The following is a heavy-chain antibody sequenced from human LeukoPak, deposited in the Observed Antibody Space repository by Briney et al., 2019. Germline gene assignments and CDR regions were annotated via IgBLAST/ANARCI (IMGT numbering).Heavy chain of an antibody. CDR2: IIPIFGTA. CDR1: GGTFSSYA. Sequence: ALVKVSCKASGGTFSSYAISWVRQAPGQGLEWMGGIIPIFGTANYAQKFQGRVTITADESTSTAYMELSSLRSEDTAVYYCASHLGYSSGWYDYWGQGTLVTVSS. V-gene: IGHV1-69*13. CDR3: ASHLGYSSGWYDY. J-gene: IGHJ4*02. D-gene: IGHD6-19*01.